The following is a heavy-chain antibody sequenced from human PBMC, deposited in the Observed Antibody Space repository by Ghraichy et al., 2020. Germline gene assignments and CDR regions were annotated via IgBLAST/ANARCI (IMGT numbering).Heavy chain of an antibody. Sequence: GGSLRLSCAASGFTFSSYAMSWVRQAPGKGLEWVSAISGSGGSTYYADSVKGRFTISRDNSKNTLYLQMNSLRAEDTAVYYCAAGSVVPYYYYYGMDVWGQGTTVTVSS. J-gene: IGHJ6*02. CDR1: GFTFSSYA. CDR2: ISGSGGST. D-gene: IGHD2-21*01. V-gene: IGHV3-23*01. CDR3: AAGSVVPYYYYYGMDV.